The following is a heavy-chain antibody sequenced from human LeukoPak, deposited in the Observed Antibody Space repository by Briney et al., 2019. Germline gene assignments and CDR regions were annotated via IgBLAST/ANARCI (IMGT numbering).Heavy chain of an antibody. D-gene: IGHD1-26*01. Sequence: PGGSLRLSCAASGFTFSSYGMSWVRQAPGKGLEWVSAITTSSSYIYYADSVKGRFTISRDNAKNSLYLQMDSLRVEDTAVYYCARDPYSGSYGPYYYYYMDVWGEGTTVTISS. J-gene: IGHJ6*03. CDR3: ARDPYSGSYGPYYYYYMDV. V-gene: IGHV3-21*06. CDR2: ITTSSSYI. CDR1: GFTFSSYG.